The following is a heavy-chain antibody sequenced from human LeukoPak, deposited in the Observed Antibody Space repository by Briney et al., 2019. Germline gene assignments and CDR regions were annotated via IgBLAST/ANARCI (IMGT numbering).Heavy chain of an antibody. CDR1: GGSITRYY. Sequence: PSETLSLTCTVSGGSITRYYWSWIRQPPGKGLEWIGYIYYSGSTNYNPSLKSRVTISVETSKNQFSLKLTSVTAADTAVYYCARLNEYCSGGSCYAYDFWGQGTLVTVS. CDR3: ARLNEYCSGGSCYAYDF. J-gene: IGHJ4*02. V-gene: IGHV4-59*01. CDR2: IYYSGST. D-gene: IGHD2-15*01.